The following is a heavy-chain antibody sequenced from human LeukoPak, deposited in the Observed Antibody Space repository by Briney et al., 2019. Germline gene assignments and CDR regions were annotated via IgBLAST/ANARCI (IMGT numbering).Heavy chain of an antibody. Sequence: SETLSLTCTVSGGSISSYYWSWIRQPPGKGLEWIGYIFYSGSTNYNPSLKSRVTISVDTSKNQVSLKLRSVTAADTAVYYCARTNPRFDYWGQGTLVTVSS. V-gene: IGHV4-59*08. CDR1: GGSISSYY. CDR3: ARTNPRFDY. J-gene: IGHJ4*02. CDR2: IFYSGST.